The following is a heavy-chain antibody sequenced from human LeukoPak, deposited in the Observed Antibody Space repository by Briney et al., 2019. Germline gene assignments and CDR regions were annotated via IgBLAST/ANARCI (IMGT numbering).Heavy chain of an antibody. Sequence: PGRSLRLSCAASGFTFSSYAMHWVRQAPGKGLEWVAVISYDGSNKYYADSVKGRFTISRDNSKNTPYLQMNSLRAEDTAVYYCARDLLDCSGGSCYGGWFDPWGQGTLVTVSS. D-gene: IGHD2-15*01. CDR1: GFTFSSYA. V-gene: IGHV3-30*04. J-gene: IGHJ5*02. CDR2: ISYDGSNK. CDR3: ARDLLDCSGGSCYGGWFDP.